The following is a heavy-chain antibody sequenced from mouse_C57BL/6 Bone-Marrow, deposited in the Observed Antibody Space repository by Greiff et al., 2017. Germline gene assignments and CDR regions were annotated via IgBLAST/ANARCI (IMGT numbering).Heavy chain of an antibody. J-gene: IGHJ2*01. V-gene: IGHV1-81*01. CDR1: GYTFTSYG. CDR3: ARDPISTVVSDY. D-gene: IGHD1-1*01. Sequence: VQLQQSGAELARPGASVKLSCKASGYTFTSYGISWVKQRTGQGLEWIGEIYPRSGNTYYTEKFKGKATLTADKSSSTAYMELRSLTSEDSAVYVCARDPISTVVSDYWGQGTTLTVSS. CDR2: IYPRSGNT.